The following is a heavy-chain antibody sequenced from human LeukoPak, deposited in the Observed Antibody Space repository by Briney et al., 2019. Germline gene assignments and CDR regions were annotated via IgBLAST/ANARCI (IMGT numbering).Heavy chain of an antibody. V-gene: IGHV4-38-2*02. D-gene: IGHD6-19*01. J-gene: IGHJ4*02. CDR3: ARDAAGTLSFDY. Sequence: SETLSLTCAVSGYSISSGYYWGWIRQPPGKVLEWIGSIYHSGSTYYNPSLKSRVTISVDTSKNQFSLKLSSVTAADTAVYYCARDAAGTLSFDYWGQGTLVTVSS. CDR1: GYSISSGYY. CDR2: IYHSGST.